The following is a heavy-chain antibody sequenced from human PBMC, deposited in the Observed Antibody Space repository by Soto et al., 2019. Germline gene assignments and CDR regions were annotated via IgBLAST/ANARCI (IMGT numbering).Heavy chain of an antibody. CDR2: FRTGGDDATT. CDR1: GVTCSSYS. J-gene: IGHJ4*02. D-gene: IGHD6-19*01. CDR3: AKHAHISGWFDC. Sequence: VGSLILSCAASGVTCSSYSRSWVRQAPGKGLEWVSGFRTGGDDATTYYADSVKGRFTISRDNSKNTLYLQMNSLRAEDTAVYYCAKHAHISGWFDCWGQGTLVPVSS. V-gene: IGHV3-23*01.